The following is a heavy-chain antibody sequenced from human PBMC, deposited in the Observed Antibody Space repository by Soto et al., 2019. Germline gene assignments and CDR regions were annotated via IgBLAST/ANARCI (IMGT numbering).Heavy chain of an antibody. V-gene: IGHV4-59*01. CDR3: ARGKYGYYYYYYYMDV. J-gene: IGHJ6*03. CDR2: IYYSGST. Sequence: SDTLSLTCTVSGGSISIYYWSWIRQPPGKGLEWIGYIYYSGSTNYNPSLKSRVTISVDTSKNQFSLKLSSVTAADTAVYYCARGKYGYYYYYYYMDVWGKGTTVTV. CDR1: GGSISIYY. D-gene: IGHD4-17*01.